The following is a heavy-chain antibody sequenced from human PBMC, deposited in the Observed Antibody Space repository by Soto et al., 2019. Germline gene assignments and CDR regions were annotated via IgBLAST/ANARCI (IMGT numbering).Heavy chain of an antibody. CDR1: GFTFDTYP. V-gene: IGHV3-23*01. D-gene: IGHD5-12*01. J-gene: IGHJ5*02. CDR2: ISGSGGDT. Sequence: EVQLLQSGGNLGQPGGSLRLSCVGSGFTFDTYPMSWVRQAPGKGLKWVSAISGSGGDTYYADSVKGRFTISRDNSKNSLYLQMDSLRAEDTAIYYCAKGPDGYRESWGQGSLVTVSS. CDR3: AKGPDGYRES.